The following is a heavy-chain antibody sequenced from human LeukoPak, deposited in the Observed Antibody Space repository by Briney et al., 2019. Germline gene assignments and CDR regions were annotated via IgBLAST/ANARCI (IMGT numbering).Heavy chain of an antibody. D-gene: IGHD6-19*01. CDR3: ASAIKPTDRNGWYGYFLQ. J-gene: IGHJ1*01. Sequence: GGSLRLSCSASGFTFSSYAMYWVRQAPGKGLEYVSAIISNGGTTYYADSVKGRFTISRDNSKNTLYLQMSSLRADDTAVYYCASAIKPTDRNGWYGYFLQWGQGTLVTVSS. V-gene: IGHV3-64D*09. CDR1: GFTFSSYA. CDR2: IISNGGTT.